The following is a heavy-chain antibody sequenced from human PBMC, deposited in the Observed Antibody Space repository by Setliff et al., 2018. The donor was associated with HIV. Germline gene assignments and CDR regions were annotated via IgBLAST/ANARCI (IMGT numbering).Heavy chain of an antibody. CDR3: AAATTLLSPRA. J-gene: IGHJ5*02. CDR1: GYSISSGFY. V-gene: IGHV4-38-2*01. CDR2: IYQSGST. Sequence: PSETLSLTCAVSGYSISSGFYWSWMRQPPGKGLEWIGSIYQSGSTNYNPSLESRLTISVDTAKNQFSLKLSSVTAADTAVYYCAAATTLLSPRAWGQGTLVTVSS. D-gene: IGHD2-15*01.